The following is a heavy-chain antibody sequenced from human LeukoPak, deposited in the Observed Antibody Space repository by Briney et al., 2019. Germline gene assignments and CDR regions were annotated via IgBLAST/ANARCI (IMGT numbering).Heavy chain of an antibody. CDR2: ISSSSSYM. V-gene: IGHV3-21*01. CDR1: GFTFSSYS. J-gene: IGHJ3*02. CDR3: AKDDGSYFAFDI. D-gene: IGHD1-26*01. Sequence: GGSLRLSCAASGFTFSSYSMNWVRQAPGKGLEWVSFISSSSSYMYYADAVKGRFTIARDNAKNSLYLQMNSLRAADTAVYYFAKDDGSYFAFDIWGQGTMVTVS.